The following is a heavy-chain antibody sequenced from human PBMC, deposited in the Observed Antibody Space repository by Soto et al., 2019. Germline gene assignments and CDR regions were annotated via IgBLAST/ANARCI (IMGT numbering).Heavy chain of an antibody. J-gene: IGHJ6*02. V-gene: IGHV1-69*06. CDR3: ARVGQQLVHYYYGMDV. CDR2: IIPIFGTA. CDR1: GGTFSSYA. Sequence: RASVKVSCKASGGTFSSYAISWVRQAPGQGLEWMGGIIPIFGTANYAQKFQGRVTITADKSTSTAYMELSSLRSEDTAVYYCARVGQQLVHYYYGMDVWGQGTTVTVSS. D-gene: IGHD6-13*01.